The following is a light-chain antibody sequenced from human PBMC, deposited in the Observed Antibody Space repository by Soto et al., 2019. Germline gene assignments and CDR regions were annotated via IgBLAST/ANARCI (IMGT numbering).Light chain of an antibody. CDR3: QQYNSYSWT. J-gene: IGKJ1*01. CDR2: QTS. Sequence: EIVLTQSPATLSSFPGDRVTLSCRASQYINTRLAWYQHRPGQAPRLLIYQTSIRAAGIPARFSASGSGTEFTLTISSLQPDDFATYYCQQYNSYSWTFGQGTKVDI. V-gene: IGKV3D-15*01. CDR1: QYINTR.